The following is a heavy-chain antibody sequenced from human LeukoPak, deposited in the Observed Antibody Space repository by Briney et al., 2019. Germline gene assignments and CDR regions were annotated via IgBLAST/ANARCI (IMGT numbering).Heavy chain of an antibody. D-gene: IGHD6-19*01. CDR1: GYIFTGYY. CDR2: ISAYNGNT. Sequence: ASVKVSCKASGYIFTGYYMHWVRQAPGQGLEWMGWISAYNGNTNYAQKLQGRVTMTTDTSTSTAYMELRSLRSDDTAVYYCARRYSSGGFDPWGQGTLVTVSS. CDR3: ARRYSSGGFDP. J-gene: IGHJ5*02. V-gene: IGHV1-18*04.